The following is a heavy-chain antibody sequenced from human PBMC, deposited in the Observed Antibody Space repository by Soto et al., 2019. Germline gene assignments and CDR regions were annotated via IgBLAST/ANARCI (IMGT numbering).Heavy chain of an antibody. Sequence: QVQLVQSGAEVKKPGSSVKVSCKASGGTFSSYTISWVRQAPGQGLEWMGRIIPILGIANYAQKFQGRVTITADKSTSTAYMELSSLRSEDTAVYYCAGGRDIVVVVAAKHHYYGMDVWGQGTTVTVSS. CDR3: AGGRDIVVVVAAKHHYYGMDV. D-gene: IGHD2-15*01. V-gene: IGHV1-69*02. J-gene: IGHJ6*02. CDR1: GGTFSSYT. CDR2: IIPILGIA.